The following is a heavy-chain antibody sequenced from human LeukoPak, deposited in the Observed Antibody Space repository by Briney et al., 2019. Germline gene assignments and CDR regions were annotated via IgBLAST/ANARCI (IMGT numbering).Heavy chain of an antibody. J-gene: IGHJ4*02. CDR1: GFTFRKFA. D-gene: IGHD7-27*01. CDR3: AKGDGNWGKFYFDY. Sequence: GGSLRLSCAASGFTFRKFAMSWVRQAPGKGLEWVSGISASGDSAYYADSVKGRITISRDNSKNTLYLQMNSLRAEDTAVYYCAKGDGNWGKFYFDYWGQGALVTVSS. V-gene: IGHV3-23*01. CDR2: ISASGDSA.